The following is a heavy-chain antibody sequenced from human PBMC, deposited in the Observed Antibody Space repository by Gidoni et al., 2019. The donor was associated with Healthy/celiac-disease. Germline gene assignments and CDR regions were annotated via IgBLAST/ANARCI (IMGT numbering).Heavy chain of an antibody. CDR1: GGSISSSSYY. D-gene: IGHD1-26*01. J-gene: IGHJ4*02. CDR2: IYYTGST. V-gene: IGHV4-39*01. Sequence: QLQLPESGPGLVKPSETLSLPCTVPGGSISSSSYYWGWIRPPPGKGLEWIGSIYYTGSTYYNPSLKSRVTISVDTSKNQFSLKLSSVTAADTAVYYCASSLPRWELLFLGYWGQGTLVTVSS. CDR3: ASSLPRWELLFLGY.